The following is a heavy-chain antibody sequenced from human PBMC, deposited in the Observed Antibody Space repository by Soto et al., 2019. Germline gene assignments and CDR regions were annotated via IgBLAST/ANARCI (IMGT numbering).Heavy chain of an antibody. CDR2: IYYSGST. CDR3: ARVPDY. J-gene: IGHJ4*02. D-gene: IGHD2-2*01. CDR1: GDSINNGAYY. V-gene: IGHV4-30-4*08. Sequence: SETLSLTCSVSGDSINNGAYYWNWIRQHPDKRLGWIGYIYYSGSTYYNPSLKSRVTISIDRSKNQFSLKLSSVTAADTAVYHCARVPDYWGQGILVTVSS.